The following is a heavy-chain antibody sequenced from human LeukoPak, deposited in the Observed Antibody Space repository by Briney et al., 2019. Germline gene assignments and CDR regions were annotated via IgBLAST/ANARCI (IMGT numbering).Heavy chain of an antibody. CDR2: ISYSGGT. J-gene: IGHJ4*02. CDR1: GALISSYY. V-gene: IGHV4-59*08. Sequence: SSETLSLTCNVSGALISSYYWSWIRQPPGKGLEWIGYISYSGGTNYNPSLKSRVTISVDMSKNHFSPRLSSVTAADTAVYYCAKQDSGTGIAAGLDCWGQGTLVTVSS. D-gene: IGHD6-13*01. CDR3: AKQDSGTGIAAGLDC.